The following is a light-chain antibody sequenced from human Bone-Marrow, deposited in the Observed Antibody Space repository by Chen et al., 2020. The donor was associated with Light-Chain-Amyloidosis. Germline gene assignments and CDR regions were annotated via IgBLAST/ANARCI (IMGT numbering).Light chain of an antibody. CDR3: QVWDRSSDRPV. CDR1: NIGSTS. J-gene: IGLJ3*02. Sequence: SYVLTQPSSVSVAPGQTATIACGGNNIGSTSVHWYQQTPGQAPPLVVYDDSDRPSGIPELLSGSNSGNTATLTISRVEAGDEADYYCQVWDRSSDRPVFGGGTKLTVL. V-gene: IGLV3-21*02. CDR2: DDS.